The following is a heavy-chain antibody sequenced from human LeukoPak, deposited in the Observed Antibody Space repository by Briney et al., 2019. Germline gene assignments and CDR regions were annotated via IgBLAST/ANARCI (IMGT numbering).Heavy chain of an antibody. CDR3: ARDSYDFWSGYWWGIVDY. V-gene: IGHV3-21*01. CDR2: ISSSSSYI. J-gene: IGHJ4*02. Sequence: PGGSLRLSCAASGFTFSSYSMNWVRQAPGKGLEWVSSISSSSSYIYYADSVKGRFTISRDNAKNSLYLQMNSLRAEDTDVYYCARDSYDFWSGYWWGIVDYWGQGTLVTVSS. CDR1: GFTFSSYS. D-gene: IGHD3-3*01.